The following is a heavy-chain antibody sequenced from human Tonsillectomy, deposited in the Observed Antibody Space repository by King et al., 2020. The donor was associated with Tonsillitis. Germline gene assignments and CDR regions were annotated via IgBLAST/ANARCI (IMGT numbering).Heavy chain of an antibody. CDR1: GFTVSSNY. D-gene: IGHD3-10*01. J-gene: IGHJ6*02. Sequence: VQLVESGGGLVQPGGSLRLSCAASGFTVSSNYMSWVRQAPGKGLEWVSVIYSGGSTYYADSVKGRFTISRDSSTNTLSLQMNSLRAEDTAVYHCARVGSSSYALDVWGQGTTVTVSS. CDR3: ARVGSSSYALDV. V-gene: IGHV3-66*01. CDR2: IYSGGST.